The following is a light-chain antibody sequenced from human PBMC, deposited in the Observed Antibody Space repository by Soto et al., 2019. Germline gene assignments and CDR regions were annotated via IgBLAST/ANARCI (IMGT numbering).Light chain of an antibody. V-gene: IGKV1-5*03. J-gene: IGKJ1*01. Sequence: DIQMTQSPSTLSESVGARVTITCRASQNIDSGLAWYQQKPGKAPKLLIYKASTLESGVPLRFSGSGSGTEFTLTITSLHPDDFATYYCQQYHFFWTFGQGTRVEIK. CDR1: QNIDSG. CDR2: KAS. CDR3: QQYHFFWT.